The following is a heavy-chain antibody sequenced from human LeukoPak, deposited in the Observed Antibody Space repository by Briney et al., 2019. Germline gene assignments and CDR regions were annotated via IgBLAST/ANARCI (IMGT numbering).Heavy chain of an antibody. CDR1: GGSISTSGSS. D-gene: IGHD3-22*01. Sequence: SETLSLTCVVSGGSISTSGSSWSWIRQPPGKGPEWIGYIYRSGTTNYNASFKGRVTMSVDTSKNQFSLNLHSVTAADTAVYFCARGMIDLWPGFDLWGRGTLVSVSS. V-gene: IGHV4-30-2*01. CDR2: IYRSGTT. CDR3: ARGMIDLWPGFDL. J-gene: IGHJ2*01.